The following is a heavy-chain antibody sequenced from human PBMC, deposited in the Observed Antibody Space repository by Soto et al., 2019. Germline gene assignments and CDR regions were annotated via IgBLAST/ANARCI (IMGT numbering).Heavy chain of an antibody. J-gene: IGHJ4*02. CDR3: ARVSVDVPE. CDR1: GPTFIAYY. CDR2: IDPKSGGT. D-gene: IGHD5-12*01. Sequence: QLVQSGAEVKKPGASVRVSCKTSGPTFIAYYIHWVRHAPGQGLEWMGWIDPKSGGTTYEQKFLGRVTMTRDTYINTAYMDLNRLTSDDTAVYYCARVSVDVPEWGQGTLITVSS. V-gene: IGHV1-2*02.